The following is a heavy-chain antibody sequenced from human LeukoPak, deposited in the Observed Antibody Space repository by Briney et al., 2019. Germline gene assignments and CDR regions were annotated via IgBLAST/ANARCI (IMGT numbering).Heavy chain of an antibody. V-gene: IGHV3-23*01. J-gene: IGHJ4*02. CDR1: GFTFSNYG. CDR2: ISGSGGST. Sequence: GGSLRLSCAGFGFTFSNYGMNWVRQAPGKGVEWVSGISGSGGSTYYADSVKGRFTISRDNSKNTLYLQMNSLRAEDTAVYYCAKARYIWGSYRRTPIDYWGQGTLVTVSS. CDR3: AKARYIWGSYRRTPIDY. D-gene: IGHD3-16*02.